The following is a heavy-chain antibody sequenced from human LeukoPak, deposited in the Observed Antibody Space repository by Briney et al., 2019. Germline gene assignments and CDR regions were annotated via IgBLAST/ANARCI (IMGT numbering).Heavy chain of an antibody. V-gene: IGHV1-2*02. CDR1: GYTFTGYY. J-gene: IGHJ3*02. CDR3: ARVLRFLEWSPFDAFDI. D-gene: IGHD3-3*01. CDR2: INPNSGGT. Sequence: GASVKVSCKASGYTFTGYYMHWVRQAPGQGLEWMGWINPNSGGTNYAQKFQGRVTMTRDTSISTAYMELSRLRSDDTAVYYCARVLRFLEWSPFDAFDIWGQGTMVTVSS.